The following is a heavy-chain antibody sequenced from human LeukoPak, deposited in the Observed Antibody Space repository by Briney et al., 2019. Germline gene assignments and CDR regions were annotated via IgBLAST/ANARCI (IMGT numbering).Heavy chain of an antibody. CDR2: IKQDGSEK. Sequence: PGGSLRLSCAASGLTFSSYWMSWVRQAPGKGLEWVANIKQDGSEKYYVDSVKGRFTISRDNAKNSLYLQMNSLRAEDTAVYYCARGGASSGWFDYWGQGTLVTVSS. V-gene: IGHV3-7*01. D-gene: IGHD6-19*01. CDR1: GLTFSSYW. J-gene: IGHJ4*02. CDR3: ARGGASSGWFDY.